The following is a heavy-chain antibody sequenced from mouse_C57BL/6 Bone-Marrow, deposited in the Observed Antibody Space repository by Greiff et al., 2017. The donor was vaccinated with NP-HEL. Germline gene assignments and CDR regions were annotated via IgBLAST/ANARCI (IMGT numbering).Heavy chain of an antibody. CDR2: IYPRDGST. CDR1: GYTFTDHT. CDR3: ARERPYSNLYWYFDV. D-gene: IGHD2-5*01. Sequence: QVQLQQSDAELVKPGASVKISCKVSGYTFTDHTIHWMKQRPEQGLEWIGYIYPRDGSTKYNEKFKGKATLTADKSSSTAYMQLNSLTSEDSAVYFCARERPYSNLYWYFDVWGTGTTVTVSS. J-gene: IGHJ1*03. V-gene: IGHV1-78*01.